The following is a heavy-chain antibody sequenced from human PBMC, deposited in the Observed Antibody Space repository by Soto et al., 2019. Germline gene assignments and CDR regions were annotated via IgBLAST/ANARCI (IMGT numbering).Heavy chain of an antibody. Sequence: GGSLRLSCAASGFTFDDYAMHWVRQAPGKGLEWVSGISWNSGTIGYADSVKGRFTISRDNAKNSLYLQMNSLRAEDTALYYCAKDSGITIFGVVDSWGQGTLVTVSS. D-gene: IGHD3-3*01. CDR1: GFTFDDYA. J-gene: IGHJ4*02. V-gene: IGHV3-9*01. CDR3: AKDSGITIFGVVDS. CDR2: ISWNSGTI.